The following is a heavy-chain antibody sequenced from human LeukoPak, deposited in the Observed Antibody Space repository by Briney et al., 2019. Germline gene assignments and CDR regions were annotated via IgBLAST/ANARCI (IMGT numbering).Heavy chain of an antibody. CDR2: IYYTGST. D-gene: IGHD1-26*01. Sequence: SETLSLTCTVSGVSISGDYWSWLRQPPGKGLEWVGYIYYTGSTNYNPSLKSRVTISVDTSKNQFSLKLTSVTAADTDVYYCARLQGGSTAVFDYWGQGTLVSVSS. CDR3: ARLQGGSTAVFDY. CDR1: GVSISGDY. J-gene: IGHJ4*02. V-gene: IGHV4-59*01.